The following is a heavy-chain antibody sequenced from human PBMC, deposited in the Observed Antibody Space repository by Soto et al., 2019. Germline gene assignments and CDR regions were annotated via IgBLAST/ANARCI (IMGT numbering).Heavy chain of an antibody. D-gene: IGHD3-3*01. CDR1: GFTVSSNY. V-gene: IGHV3-53*01. CDR2: IFSADNT. J-gene: IGHJ4*02. Sequence: GGSLRLSCAASGFTVSSNYLSWVRQAPGKGLEWVSVIFSADNTHYADSVKGRFTISRDNSKNTVFLQMNSLRAEDTAVYYCAITGAGYYIVWGQGTPVTVSS. CDR3: AITGAGYYIV.